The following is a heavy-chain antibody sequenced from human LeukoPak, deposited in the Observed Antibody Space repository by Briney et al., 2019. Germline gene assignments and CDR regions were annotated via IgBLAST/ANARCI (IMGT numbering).Heavy chain of an antibody. V-gene: IGHV3-7*01. Sequence: PGGSLRLSCAASGFTFSNYWMNWVRQAPGKGLEWVANIKQDGSEKYYVDSVKGRFTISRDNAKNSLYLQMNSLRAEDTAVYYCATTQYYYDSSGYYFDAFDIWGQGTMVTVSS. CDR3: ATTQYYYDSSGYYFDAFDI. J-gene: IGHJ3*02. CDR2: IKQDGSEK. D-gene: IGHD3-22*01. CDR1: GFTFSNYW.